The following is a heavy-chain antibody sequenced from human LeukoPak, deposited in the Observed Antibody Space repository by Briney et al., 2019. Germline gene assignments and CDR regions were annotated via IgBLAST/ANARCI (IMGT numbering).Heavy chain of an antibody. CDR2: ISGSGGST. D-gene: IGHD3-9*01. CDR3: AKKADDILTGD. Sequence: GGSLRLSCAASGFTFSSYAMTWVRQAPGKGLEWVSAISGSGGSTYYADSVKGRFTISRDNSMNTLYLQMNSLRAEDTAVYYCAKKADDILTGDWGQGTLVTDSS. V-gene: IGHV3-23*01. CDR1: GFTFSSYA. J-gene: IGHJ4*02.